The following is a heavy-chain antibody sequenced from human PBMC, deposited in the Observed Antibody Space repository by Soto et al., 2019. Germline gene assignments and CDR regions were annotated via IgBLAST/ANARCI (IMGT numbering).Heavy chain of an antibody. CDR2: IRSRRNNYAT. J-gene: IGHJ6*03. CDR3: SAQASDFWRGHPQYYMDV. D-gene: IGHD3-3*01. Sequence: EVQLVESGGGLVQPGGSLTLSCAASGFTFSVAALHCVRHPSGRGLEWVGRIRSRRNNYATAYAASMDGRFTISRDDSKNTAYLQLNSLTTEDTAVYYCSAQASDFWRGHPQYYMDVWGKGTTVTVS. V-gene: IGHV3-73*01. CDR1: GFTFSVAA.